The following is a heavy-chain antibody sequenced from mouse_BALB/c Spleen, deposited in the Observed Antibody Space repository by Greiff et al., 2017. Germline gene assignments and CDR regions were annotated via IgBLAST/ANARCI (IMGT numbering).Heavy chain of an antibody. Sequence: QVQLKQSGAELVRPGTSVKVSCKASGYAFTNYLIEWVKQRPGQGLEWIGVINPGSGGTNYNEKFKGKATLTADKSSSTAYMQLSSLTSDDSAVYFCASTVVAKDYAMDYWGQGTSVTVSS. D-gene: IGHD1-1*01. CDR2: INPGSGGT. V-gene: IGHV1-54*01. J-gene: IGHJ4*01. CDR3: ASTVVAKDYAMDY. CDR1: GYAFTNYL.